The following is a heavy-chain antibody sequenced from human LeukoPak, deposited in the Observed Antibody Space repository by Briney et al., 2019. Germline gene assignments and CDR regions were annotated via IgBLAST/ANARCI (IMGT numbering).Heavy chain of an antibody. Sequence: ASVKVSCKASGYTFTSYGISWVRQAPGQGLEWMGWISAYNGNTNYAQKLPGRVTMTTDTSTSTAYMELRSLRSDDTAVYYCARDYVAARPKYYYYGMDVWGQGTTVTVSS. CDR2: ISAYNGNT. CDR3: ARDYVAARPKYYYYGMDV. V-gene: IGHV1-18*01. D-gene: IGHD6-6*01. CDR1: GYTFTSYG. J-gene: IGHJ6*02.